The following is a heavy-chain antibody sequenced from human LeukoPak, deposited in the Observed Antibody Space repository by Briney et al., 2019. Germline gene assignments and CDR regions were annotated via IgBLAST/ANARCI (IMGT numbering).Heavy chain of an antibody. CDR2: LSGSGDST. CDR1: GFTFRSYD. D-gene: IGHD2-2*01. V-gene: IGHV3-23*01. CDR3: AKEVWSAMYYFDF. J-gene: IGHJ4*02. Sequence: GGSLRLSCAASGFTFRSYDMSWVRQAPGKGLEWVSTLSGSGDSTYYADSVKGRFTISRDNSKNTLFLQMDSMRAEDTAVYYCAKEVWSAMYYFDFWGQGTLVTVSS.